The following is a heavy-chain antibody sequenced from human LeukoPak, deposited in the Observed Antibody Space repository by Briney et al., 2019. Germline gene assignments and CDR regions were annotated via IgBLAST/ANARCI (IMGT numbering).Heavy chain of an antibody. CDR2: IYPGDYDT. D-gene: IGHD6-19*01. CDR1: GNTFTSYW. V-gene: IGHV5-51*01. Sequence: GASLKSSWQRSGNTFTSYWIGWVRQVPGKGLEWMGIIYPGDYDTRYSTSFQGQVIISADKSISTAYQKWSSLKASDTAMYYCARLAVAGTPSYYYMAVWGKGTTVTV. CDR3: ARLAVAGTPSYYYMAV. J-gene: IGHJ6*03.